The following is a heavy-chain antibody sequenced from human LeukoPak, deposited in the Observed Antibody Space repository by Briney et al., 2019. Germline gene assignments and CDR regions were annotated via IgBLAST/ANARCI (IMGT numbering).Heavy chain of an antibody. V-gene: IGHV3-30*04. Sequence: PGRSLRLSCATSGFSFTAYTIHWVRQAPGEGPEWVALASGDGSHKRYAASVQGRFTISRDNSKSTVYLEMNSLKDGDTGIYYCARAVSSSWYAAYWGHGTRVTVSS. J-gene: IGHJ4*01. CDR3: ARAVSSSWYAAY. D-gene: IGHD6-13*01. CDR2: ASGDGSHK. CDR1: GFSFTAYT.